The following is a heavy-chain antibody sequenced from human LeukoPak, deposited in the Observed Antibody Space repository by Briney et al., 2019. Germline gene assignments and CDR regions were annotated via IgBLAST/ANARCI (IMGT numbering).Heavy chain of an antibody. D-gene: IGHD2-2*01. CDR3: ASTNCSRSSCFGANWFDP. Sequence: SQTLSLTCTVSGASISSGDYYWSWIRQPPGKGLEWIGSIYYSGSTFHYNPSLKSRVAISIDTSKNQFSPSLSSVTAADTAVYYCASTNCSRSSCFGANWFDPWGQGTLVTVSS. CDR2: IYYSGST. CDR1: GASISSGDYY. V-gene: IGHV4-30-4*08. J-gene: IGHJ5*02.